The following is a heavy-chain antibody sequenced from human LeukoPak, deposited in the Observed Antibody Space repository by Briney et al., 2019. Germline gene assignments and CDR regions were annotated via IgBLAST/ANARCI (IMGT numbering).Heavy chain of an antibody. J-gene: IGHJ3*02. Sequence: GGSLRLSRAASRFTLRSYGMNGVRQAPGRGEEWVSAISGSCVNRYYAVSVKGRFTISRDKSKNTLYLQMNSLRAEDMAVYYCARSVPLNRRRDFDSWGQGTMVTVSS. CDR2: ISGSCVNR. V-gene: IGHV3-23*01. CDR1: RFTLRSYG. D-gene: IGHD1-26*01. CDR3: ARSVPLNRRRDFDS.